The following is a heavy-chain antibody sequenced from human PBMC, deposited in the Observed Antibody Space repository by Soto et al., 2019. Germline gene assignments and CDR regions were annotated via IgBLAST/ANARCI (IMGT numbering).Heavy chain of an antibody. CDR1: GYTFTSYY. D-gene: IGHD2-21*02. V-gene: IGHV1-46*01. CDR3: ARGPSCGGDCYLFDY. CDR2: INPSGGRT. J-gene: IGHJ4*02. Sequence: QVLLVQSGAEVTRPGASVKVSCKASGYTFTSYYMHWVRQPPGQGLEWMAMINPSGGRTKYAQIFQGRVTLTRDTSTGTVDMELSSLTSEDTAINYCARGPSCGGDCYLFDYWGQGTQVTVSS.